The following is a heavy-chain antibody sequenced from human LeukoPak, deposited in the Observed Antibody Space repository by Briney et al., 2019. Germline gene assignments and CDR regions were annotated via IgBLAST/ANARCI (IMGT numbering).Heavy chain of an antibody. Sequence: GGSLRLSCAASGFTFSSYWMHWVRQAPGKGLVWVSRINTDGSSTTYADSVKGRFTISRDNSKNTLYLQMNSLRAEDTAVYYCAKERTYSYGERAFDYWGQGTLVTVSS. V-gene: IGHV3-74*01. D-gene: IGHD5-18*01. J-gene: IGHJ4*02. CDR1: GFTFSSYW. CDR3: AKERTYSYGERAFDY. CDR2: INTDGSST.